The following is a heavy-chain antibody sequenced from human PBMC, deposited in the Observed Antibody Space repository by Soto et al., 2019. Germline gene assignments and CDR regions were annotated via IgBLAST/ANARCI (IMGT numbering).Heavy chain of an antibody. D-gene: IGHD3-22*01. CDR3: ARDLGDDSSGHTFDY. CDR2: TIPILGTV. J-gene: IGHJ4*02. V-gene: IGHV1-69*01. Sequence: QVQLVQSGAEVKKPGSSVKVSCKASGGTFSSYAISWVRQAPGQGLEWMGGTIPILGTVNYAQKFQGRVTITADESTSTADMELSSLRAEDTAVYYCARDLGDDSSGHTFDYWGEGTLVTVSS. CDR1: GGTFSSYA.